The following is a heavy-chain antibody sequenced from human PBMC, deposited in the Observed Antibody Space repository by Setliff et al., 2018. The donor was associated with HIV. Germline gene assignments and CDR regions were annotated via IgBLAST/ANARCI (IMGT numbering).Heavy chain of an antibody. V-gene: IGHV1-2*02. CDR2: INPNSGDT. CDR3: ATDRTQTGINMVRGRIVDPARYPLDY. J-gene: IGHJ4*02. D-gene: IGHD3-10*01. Sequence: ASVKVSCKASGYTFTDYYIHWVRQAPGQGLEWLGWINPNSGDTNYAQSFQGRVTMTRDTSISTAYVDLSRLRFDDTAVYYCATDRTQTGINMVRGRIVDPARYPLDYWGQGTPVTVSS. CDR1: GYTFTDYY.